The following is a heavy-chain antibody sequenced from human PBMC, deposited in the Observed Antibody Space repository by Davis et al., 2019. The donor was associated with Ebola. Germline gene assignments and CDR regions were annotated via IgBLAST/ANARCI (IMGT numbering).Heavy chain of an antibody. V-gene: IGHV6-1*01. CDR2: TYYRSRWYY. CDR3: ARDRSRCFDY. J-gene: IGHJ4*02. Sequence: PSETLSLTCAISGDSVSSNSAAWNWIRQSPSRGLEWLGRTYYRSRWYYDYAVSVKSRITFNVDTSKNQFSLQLSSLTPEDTAVYYCARDRSRCFDYWGQGILVTVSS. CDR1: GDSVSSNSAA. D-gene: IGHD4-17*01.